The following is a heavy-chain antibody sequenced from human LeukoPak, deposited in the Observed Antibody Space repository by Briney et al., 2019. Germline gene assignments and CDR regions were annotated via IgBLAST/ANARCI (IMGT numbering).Heavy chain of an antibody. CDR1: GFTFSGSA. CDR2: IRSKANSYAT. V-gene: IGHV3-73*01. D-gene: IGHD4-17*01. J-gene: IGHJ4*02. CDR3: TSPDYGDYGN. Sequence: GGSLRLSGAASGFTFSGSAMHWVRQASGKGLEWVGRIRSKANSYATAYAASVKGRFTISRDDSKNTAYLQMNSLKTEDTAVYYCTSPDYGDYGNWGQGTLVTVSS.